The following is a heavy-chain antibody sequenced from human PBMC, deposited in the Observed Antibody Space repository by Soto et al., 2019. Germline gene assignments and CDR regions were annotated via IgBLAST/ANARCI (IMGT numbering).Heavy chain of an antibody. D-gene: IGHD3-22*01. CDR2: ITWSSGYI. J-gene: IGHJ4*01. V-gene: IGHV3-9*01. CDR3: AKGTYDSSGYYTAPDY. CDR1: GFSFDDYA. Sequence: EVQLVESGGGLVQPGRSLRLSCAASGFSFDDYAMHWVRQAPGRGLEWVSGITWSSGYIGYADSVKGRFTISKDNAKNSLYLKMNSLRPEDTAVYYCAKGTYDSSGYYTAPDYWAHGTLVTVSS.